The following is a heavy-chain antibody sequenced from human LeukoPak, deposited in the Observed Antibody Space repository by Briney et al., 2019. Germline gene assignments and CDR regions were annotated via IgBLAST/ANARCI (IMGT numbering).Heavy chain of an antibody. D-gene: IGHD5-18*01. CDR3: ASGYSYGLDY. J-gene: IGHJ4*02. CDR1: GYTFTGYY. CDR2: INPNSGNT. V-gene: IGHV1-18*04. Sequence: ASVKVSCKASGYTFTGYYMHWVRQAPGQGLEWMGWINPNSGNTNYAQKLQGRVTMTTDTSTSTAYMELRSLRSDDTAVYYCASGYSYGLDYWGQGTLVTVSS.